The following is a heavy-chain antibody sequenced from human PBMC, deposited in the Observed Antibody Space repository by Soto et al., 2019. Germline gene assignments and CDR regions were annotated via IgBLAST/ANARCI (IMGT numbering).Heavy chain of an antibody. CDR2: LDYSGST. CDR1: GGSISSYN. V-gene: IGHV4-59*12. Sequence: PSETLSLTCTVSGGSISSYNWYWIRQPPGKGLEWIGYLDYSGSTKYNPSLKSRVTISVDTSKNQFSLKLSSVTAADTAVYYCARGKRVTPRQEYFDYWGQGTLVTVSS. D-gene: IGHD2-21*02. CDR3: ARGKRVTPRQEYFDY. J-gene: IGHJ4*02.